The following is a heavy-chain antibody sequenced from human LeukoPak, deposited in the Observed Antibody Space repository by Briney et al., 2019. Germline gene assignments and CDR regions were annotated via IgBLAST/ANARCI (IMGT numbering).Heavy chain of an antibody. J-gene: IGHJ6*03. CDR2: IYSGGST. CDR3: AKDPSSLYLYYYYMDV. CDR1: EFSVGSNY. Sequence: GGSLRLSCAASEFSVGSNYMTWVRQAPGKGLEWVSLIYSGGSTYYADSVKGRFTISRDNSKNTLYLQMNSLRAEDTAVYYCAKDPSSLYLYYYYMDVWGKGTTVTVSS. V-gene: IGHV3-66*02. D-gene: IGHD6-13*01.